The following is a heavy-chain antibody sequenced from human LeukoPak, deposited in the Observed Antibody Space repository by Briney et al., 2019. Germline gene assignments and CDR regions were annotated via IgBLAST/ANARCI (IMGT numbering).Heavy chain of an antibody. Sequence: GRSLRLSCAASGFTFSSYAMHWVRQAPGKGLEWVAVISYDGSNKYYADSVKGRFTISRDNPKNTLYLQMNSLRAEDTAVYYCARDYSSGRGGYYGMDVWGQGTTVTVSS. CDR2: ISYDGSNK. D-gene: IGHD6-19*01. CDR3: ARDYSSGRGGYYGMDV. CDR1: GFTFSSYA. V-gene: IGHV3-30*04. J-gene: IGHJ6*02.